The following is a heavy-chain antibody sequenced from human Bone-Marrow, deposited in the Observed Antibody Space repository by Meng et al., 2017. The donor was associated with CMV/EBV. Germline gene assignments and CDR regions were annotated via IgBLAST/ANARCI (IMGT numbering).Heavy chain of an antibody. Sequence: QVPLQESGPGLVKPSQTLSLPCTVSGGSISSGDYYWSWIRQPPGKGLEWIGYIYYSGSTYYNPSLKSRVTISVDTSKNQFSLKLSSVTAADTAVYYCIGGVVYGDYVGYFDYWGQGTLVTVSS. CDR3: IGGVVYGDYVGYFDY. CDR1: GGSISSGDYY. V-gene: IGHV4-30-4*08. J-gene: IGHJ4*02. CDR2: IYYSGST. D-gene: IGHD4-17*01.